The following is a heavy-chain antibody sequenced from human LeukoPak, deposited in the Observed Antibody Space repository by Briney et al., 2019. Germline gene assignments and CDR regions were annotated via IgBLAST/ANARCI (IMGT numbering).Heavy chain of an antibody. CDR3: ARVGYYYDSSGYSYDAFDI. CDR2: IYYSGST. D-gene: IGHD3-22*01. V-gene: IGHV4-30-4*07. J-gene: IGHJ3*02. CDR1: GGSISSDSYS. Sequence: PSETLSLTCAVSGGSISSDSYSWSWIRQPPGKGLEWIGYIYYSGSTYYNPSLKSRVTISVDTSKNQFSLKLSSVTAADTAVYYCARVGYYYDSSGYSYDAFDIWGQGTMVTVSS.